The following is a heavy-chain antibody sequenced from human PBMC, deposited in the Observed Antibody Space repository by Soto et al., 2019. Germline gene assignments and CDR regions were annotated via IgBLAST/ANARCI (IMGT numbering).Heavy chain of an antibody. CDR2: IWYDGSNK. CDR3: ARRKGSGIAVAANWWYYYYGMDV. CDR1: GFTFSSYG. D-gene: IGHD6-19*01. Sequence: GGSLRLSCAASGFTFSSYGMHWVRQAPGKGLEWVAVIWYDGSNKYYADSVKGRFTISRDNSKNTLYLQMNSLRAEDTAVYYCARRKGSGIAVAANWWYYYYGMDVWGQGTTVTVSS. V-gene: IGHV3-33*01. J-gene: IGHJ6*02.